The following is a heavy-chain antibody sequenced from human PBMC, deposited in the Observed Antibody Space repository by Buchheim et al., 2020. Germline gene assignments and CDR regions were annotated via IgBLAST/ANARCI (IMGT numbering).Heavy chain of an antibody. D-gene: IGHD2-15*01. V-gene: IGHV3-23*01. CDR1: GFTFSSYA. J-gene: IGHJ4*02. Sequence: EVKLLESGGGLVQPGGSLRLSCAASGFTFSSYAMGWVRQAPGKGLEWVSTISSDGGTTYYADSVKGRFTISRDSSKSSLFLQMDSLRADDTAVYYCAKGRTGNSYSPCDYWGQGTL. CDR2: ISSDGGTT. CDR3: AKGRTGNSYSPCDY.